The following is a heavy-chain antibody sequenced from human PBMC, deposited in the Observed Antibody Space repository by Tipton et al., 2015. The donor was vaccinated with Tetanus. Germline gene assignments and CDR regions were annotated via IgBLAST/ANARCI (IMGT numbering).Heavy chain of an antibody. CDR3: ARAGGQLYSSSWQFDY. CDR2: IYHSGST. Sequence: TLSLTCTVSGGSISSYYWSWIRQPPGKGLEWIGYIYHSGSTYYNPSLKSRVTISVDRSKNQFSLKLSSVTAADTAVYYCARAGGQLYSSSWQFDYWGQGTLVTVSS. CDR1: GGSISSYY. V-gene: IGHV4-30-2*01. D-gene: IGHD6-13*01. J-gene: IGHJ4*02.